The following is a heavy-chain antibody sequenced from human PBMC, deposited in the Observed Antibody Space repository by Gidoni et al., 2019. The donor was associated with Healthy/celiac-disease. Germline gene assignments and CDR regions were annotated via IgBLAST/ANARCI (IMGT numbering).Heavy chain of an antibody. CDR3: AHRRRRVYYDILTCSPSAFDI. CDR1: GFPHSTSGVG. D-gene: IGHD3-9*01. Sequence: QITLKEPGPTLAKPTQTLTLNSTFSGFPHSTSGVGVGWIRQHPGKALEWLALSYGDDDKRYSTSLKSRLTITKDTSKNQVVLTMTNMDPVDTATYYCAHRRRRVYYDILTCSPSAFDIWGQGTMVTVSS. V-gene: IGHV2-5*02. CDR2: SYGDDDK. J-gene: IGHJ3*02.